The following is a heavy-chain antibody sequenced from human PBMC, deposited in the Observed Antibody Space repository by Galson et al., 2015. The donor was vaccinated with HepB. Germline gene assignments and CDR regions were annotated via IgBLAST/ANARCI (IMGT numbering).Heavy chain of an antibody. D-gene: IGHD3-3*01. J-gene: IGHJ4*02. CDR3: ASVYYDFWSGLY. CDR2: ISYDGSNK. Sequence: TLSCAASGFTFSSYAMHWVRQAPGKGLEWVAVISYDGSNKYYADSVKGRFTISRDNSRNTLYLQMNSLRAEDTAVYYCASVYYDFWSGLYWGQGTLVTVSS. V-gene: IGHV3-30-3*01. CDR1: GFTFSSYA.